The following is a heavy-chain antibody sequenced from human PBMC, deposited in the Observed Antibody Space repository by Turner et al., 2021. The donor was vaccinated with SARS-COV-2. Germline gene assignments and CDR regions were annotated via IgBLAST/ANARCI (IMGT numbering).Heavy chain of an antibody. V-gene: IGHV3-30*04. Sequence: QVQLVESGGGVVQPARSLRLSCAASGCTFSIYAMHWVRQAPGKGLEWVAVISYEGSNQNYADSVKGRFTISRDKSENTLNRQMNSLRAEDTAVYYCASDRDSEYYFDYWGQGTLVTVSS. CDR3: ASDRDSEYYFDY. CDR2: ISYEGSNQ. D-gene: IGHD5-18*01. J-gene: IGHJ4*02. CDR1: GCTFSIYA.